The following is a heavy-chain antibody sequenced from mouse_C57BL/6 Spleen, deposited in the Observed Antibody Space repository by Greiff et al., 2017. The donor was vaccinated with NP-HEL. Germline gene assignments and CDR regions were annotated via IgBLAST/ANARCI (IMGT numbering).Heavy chain of an antibody. J-gene: IGHJ2*01. V-gene: IGHV1-69*01. CDR1: GYTFTSYW. CDR2: IDPSDSYT. Sequence: VQLQQPGAELVMPGASVKLSCKASGYTFTSYWMHWVKQRPGQGLEWIGEIDPSDSYTNYNQKFKGKSTLTVDKSSSTAYMQLSSLTSEDSAVYYCARFDYGSSYNYWGQGTTLTVSS. D-gene: IGHD1-1*01. CDR3: ARFDYGSSYNY.